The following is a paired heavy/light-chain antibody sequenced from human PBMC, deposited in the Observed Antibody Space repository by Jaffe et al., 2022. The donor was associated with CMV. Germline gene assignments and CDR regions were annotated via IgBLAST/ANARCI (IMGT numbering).Heavy chain of an antibody. J-gene: IGHJ4*01. CDR3: AKDFWPSGRIYYFDY. Sequence: EVQLLESGGGLVQPGGSLRLSCAASGFTLRSYAMNWVRQAPGKGLEWVSSISGSGGTTYYADSVKGRFTISRDISKNTVYLQMNSLSAEDTALYFCAKDFWPSGRIYYFDYWGHGTLVTVSS. CDR2: ISGSGGTT. V-gene: IGHV3-23*01. D-gene: IGHD1-26*01. CDR1: GFTLRSYA.
Light chain of an antibody. J-gene: IGLJ2*01. CDR1: SSNIGTYD. V-gene: IGLV1-51*01. Sequence: QSVLTQPPSVSAAPGQRVTISCSGSSSNIGTYDVSWYQQLPGAAPKLLIYDNNKRPSGIPDRFSASRSGTSATLGITGLQTGDESDYYCATWDSSLSAAVFGGGTKLTVL. CDR2: DNN. CDR3: ATWDSSLSAAV.